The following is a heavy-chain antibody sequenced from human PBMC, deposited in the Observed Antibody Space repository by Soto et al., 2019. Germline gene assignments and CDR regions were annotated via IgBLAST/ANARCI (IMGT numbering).Heavy chain of an antibody. Sequence: SETLSLTCTVSGGSISSGGYYWSWIRQHPGKGLEWIGYIYYSGSTYYNPSLKSRVTISVDTSKNQFSLKLSSVTAADTAVYYCARDRRYQLPNYYGMDVWGQGTTVTVSS. CDR2: IYYSGST. D-gene: IGHD2-2*01. V-gene: IGHV4-31*03. CDR1: GGSISSGGYY. CDR3: ARDRRYQLPNYYGMDV. J-gene: IGHJ6*02.